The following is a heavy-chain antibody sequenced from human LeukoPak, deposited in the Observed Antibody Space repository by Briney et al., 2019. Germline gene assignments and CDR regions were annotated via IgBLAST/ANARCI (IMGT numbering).Heavy chain of an antibody. D-gene: IGHD6-13*01. V-gene: IGHV3-74*01. CDR3: ARLTTRAYSSSWYDMGDFDY. J-gene: IGHJ4*02. CDR1: GFTFSSYW. Sequence: GGSLRLSCAASGFTFSSYWMHWVRQAPGKGLVWVSRINSDGSSTSYADSVKGRFTISRDNAKNTLYLQMNSLRAEDTAVYYCARLTTRAYSSSWYDMGDFDYWGQGTLVTVSS. CDR2: INSDGSST.